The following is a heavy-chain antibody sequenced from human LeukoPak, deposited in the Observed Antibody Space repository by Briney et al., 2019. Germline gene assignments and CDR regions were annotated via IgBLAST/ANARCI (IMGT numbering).Heavy chain of an antibody. Sequence: SETLSLTCSVSGDSITSYYWNWIRQPAGKGLEWIGRVYTRRSTNYNPSLKSRATMSVDPSRNQFSLKLNSVTAADTAVYYCARGHILIPAGAFDIWGQGTMVTVSS. V-gene: IGHV4-4*07. J-gene: IGHJ3*02. D-gene: IGHD3-16*01. CDR2: VYTRRST. CDR3: ARGHILIPAGAFDI. CDR1: GDSITSYY.